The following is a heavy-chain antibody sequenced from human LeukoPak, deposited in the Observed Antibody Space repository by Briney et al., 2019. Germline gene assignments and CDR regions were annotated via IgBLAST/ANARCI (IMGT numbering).Heavy chain of an antibody. CDR1: GFTFSDYY. CDR2: ISGSGGST. Sequence: GGSLRLSCAASGFTFSDYYMSWVRQAPGKGLEWVSAISGSGGSTYYADSVKGRFTISRDNSKNTLYLQMNSLRAEDTAVYYCARSPYYDYVWGSYGDYWGQGTLVTVSS. J-gene: IGHJ4*02. V-gene: IGHV3-23*01. D-gene: IGHD3-16*01. CDR3: ARSPYYDYVWGSYGDY.